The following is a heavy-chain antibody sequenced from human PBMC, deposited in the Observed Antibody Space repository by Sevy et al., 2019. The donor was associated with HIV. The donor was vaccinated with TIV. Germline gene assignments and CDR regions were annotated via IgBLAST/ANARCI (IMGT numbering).Heavy chain of an antibody. D-gene: IGHD3-22*01. CDR3: SRGLYYYDMRGHQEPGDY. CDR2: INSDGSST. V-gene: IGHV3-74*01. J-gene: IGHJ4*02. CDR1: GITLTPYW. Sequence: GGSLRLSCAASGITLTPYWMHWVRQAPGKGLVWVSRINSDGSSTSYAESVKGRFTISRDNGKNTLYLQMKSLRVEDTAVYFCSRGLYYYDMRGHQEPGDYWGQGVLVTVSP.